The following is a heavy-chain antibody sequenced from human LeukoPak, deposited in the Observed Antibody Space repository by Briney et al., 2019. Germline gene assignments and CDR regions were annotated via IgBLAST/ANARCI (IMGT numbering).Heavy chain of an antibody. J-gene: IGHJ4*02. Sequence: ASVKVSCKASGYTFSDYYMHWVRQAPGQGLEWMGWINPNSGGTNYVQKFQGRVTMTRDMSTSTVYMELSSLRSEDTAVYYCARGPQVYDIRDSTAAKIDYWGQGTLVTVSS. CDR3: ARGPQVYDIRDSTAAKIDY. V-gene: IGHV1-2*02. D-gene: IGHD3-16*01. CDR1: GYTFSDYY. CDR2: INPNSGGT.